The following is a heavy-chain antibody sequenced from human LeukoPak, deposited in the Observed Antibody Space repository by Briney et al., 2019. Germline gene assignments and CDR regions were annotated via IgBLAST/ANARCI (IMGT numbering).Heavy chain of an antibody. V-gene: IGHV4-4*07. CDR1: GGSISSYY. CDR2: IYTSGST. Sequence: SETLSLTCTVSGGSISSYYWSWIRQPAGKGLEWIGRIYTSGSTNYNPSLKSRVTMSVDTSKNQFSLKLSSVTAADTAVYYCARGQEPAWEYCGMDVWGQGTTVTVSS. CDR3: ARGQEPAWEYCGMDV. J-gene: IGHJ6*02. D-gene: IGHD1-14*01.